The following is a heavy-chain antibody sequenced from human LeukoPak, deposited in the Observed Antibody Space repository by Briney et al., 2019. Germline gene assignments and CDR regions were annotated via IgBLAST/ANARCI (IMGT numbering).Heavy chain of an antibody. CDR3: ARASYSSSWHYYYYYMDV. J-gene: IGHJ6*03. Sequence: SVKVSCKASGGTFSSYAISWVRQAPGQGLEWMGGIIPIFGTANYAQEFQGRVTITTDESTSTAYMELSSLRSEDTAVYYCARASYSSSWHYYYYYMDVWGKGTTVTVSS. CDR2: IIPIFGTA. V-gene: IGHV1-69*05. CDR1: GGTFSSYA. D-gene: IGHD6-13*01.